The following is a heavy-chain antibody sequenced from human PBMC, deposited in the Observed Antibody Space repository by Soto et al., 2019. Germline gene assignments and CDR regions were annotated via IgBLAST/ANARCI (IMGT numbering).Heavy chain of an antibody. CDR3: ATGSFTSTGGRIGYHYNAMDV. CDR2: IIPIFGPA. CDR1: GHTFSSHS. J-gene: IGHJ6*02. Sequence: SVKVSCKSSGHTFSSHSINWVRQAPGQGLEWMGGIIPIFGPANFAKKFQGRVTITADESTTTAYMELNSLRSEDTAVYYCATGSFTSTGGRIGYHYNAMDVWG. V-gene: IGHV1-69*13. D-gene: IGHD2-2*01.